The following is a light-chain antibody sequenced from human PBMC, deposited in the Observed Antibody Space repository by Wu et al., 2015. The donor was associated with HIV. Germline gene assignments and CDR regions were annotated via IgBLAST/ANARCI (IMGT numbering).Light chain of an antibody. CDR2: GAS. J-gene: IGKJ2*01. CDR1: QSVTYNY. V-gene: IGKV3-20*01. Sequence: VVLTQSPRTLSLSPGETATLSCKASQSVTYNYLAWYLQRPGQPPRLLIYGASNRATDISDRLSGSGSGSSSTLTITTVEPDDFGVYYCQQYGDSPLTFGQGTQLE. CDR3: QQYGDSPLT.